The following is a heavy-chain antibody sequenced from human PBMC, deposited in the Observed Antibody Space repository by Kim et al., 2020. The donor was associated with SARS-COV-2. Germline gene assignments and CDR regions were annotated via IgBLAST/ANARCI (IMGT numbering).Heavy chain of an antibody. Sequence: GGSLRLSCAASGFTFSSYSMNWVRQAPGKGLEWVSSISSSSSYIYYADSVKGRFTISRDNAKNSLYLQMNSLRAEDTAVYYCARVKAYYYDSSGYSPGGMDVWGQGTTVTVSS. D-gene: IGHD3-22*01. CDR1: GFTFSSYS. J-gene: IGHJ6*02. CDR2: ISSSSSYI. V-gene: IGHV3-21*01. CDR3: ARVKAYYYDSSGYSPGGMDV.